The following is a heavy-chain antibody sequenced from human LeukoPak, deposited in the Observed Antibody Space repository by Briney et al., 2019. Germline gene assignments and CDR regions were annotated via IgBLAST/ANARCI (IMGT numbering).Heavy chain of an antibody. CDR3: AMNTEYCTNGICSIDY. Sequence: TGGALRLSCAASGFTFGSYWVHWVRQAPGKGLVWVSRIKRCGRSTRYVDSVKRCVTIPRDNDKNTLYLQVDSRRAEDTAAYYCAMNTEYCTNGICSIDYWGQGTLVTVSS. CDR1: GFTFGSYW. CDR2: IKRCGRST. J-gene: IGHJ4*02. D-gene: IGHD2-8*01. V-gene: IGHV3-74*01.